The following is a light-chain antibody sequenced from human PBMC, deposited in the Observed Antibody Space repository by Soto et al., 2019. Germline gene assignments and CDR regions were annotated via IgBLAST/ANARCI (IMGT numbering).Light chain of an antibody. V-gene: IGLV2-14*03. CDR2: DVT. J-gene: IGLJ3*02. Sequence: QSVLTQPASVSGSPGQSITVSCTGSSSDVGGSNYVSWYQQHPGKAPKLMIFDVTFRPSGVSNRFSGSKSGNTASLTISGLQAEDEADYYCSSYTSSRTLVFGGGTKLTVL. CDR3: SSYTSSRTLV. CDR1: SSDVGGSNY.